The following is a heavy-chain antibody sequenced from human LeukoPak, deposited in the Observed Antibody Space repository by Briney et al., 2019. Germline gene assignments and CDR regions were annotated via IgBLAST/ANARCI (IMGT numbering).Heavy chain of an antibody. Sequence: PGGSLRLSCAASAFTFSSYAMSWVRQAPGKGLEWVSGTSTSGGSTYYADSVKGRFTISRDNSKNTLSLQMTSLRAEDTAVYYCATARGGYWGQDTLVTVSS. D-gene: IGHD2-15*01. V-gene: IGHV3-23*01. CDR2: TSTSGGST. J-gene: IGHJ1*01. CDR1: AFTFSSYA. CDR3: ATARGGY.